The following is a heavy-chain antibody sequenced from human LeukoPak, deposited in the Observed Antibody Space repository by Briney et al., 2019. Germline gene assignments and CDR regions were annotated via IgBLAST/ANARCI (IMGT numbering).Heavy chain of an antibody. D-gene: IGHD6-19*01. CDR2: ISWNSGSI. V-gene: IGHV3-9*01. CDR3: AKDPYSSGWFHHFDY. CDR1: GFTFDDYA. Sequence: GGSLRLSCAASGFTFDDYAMHWVRQAPGKGLEWVSGISWNSGSIGYADSAKGRFTISRDNAKNSLYLQMNSLRAEDTALYYCAKDPYSSGWFHHFDYWGQGTLVTVSS. J-gene: IGHJ4*02.